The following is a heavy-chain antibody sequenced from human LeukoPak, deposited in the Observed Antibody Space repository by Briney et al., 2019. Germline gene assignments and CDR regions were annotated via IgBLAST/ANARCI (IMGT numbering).Heavy chain of an antibody. V-gene: IGHV4-39*01. CDR1: GGSIVISSYY. CDR2: MSYGGTS. Sequence: PSETLSLTCNVSGGSIVISSYYWGWVRQSPGKGLEWIGSMSYGGTSYYNPSLKSRVTMSVDTSKNTFSLKVTSVTAADTAVYFCAGHSGMVDRHFAHWGQGILVPVSS. J-gene: IGHJ4*02. CDR3: AGHSGMVDRHFAH. D-gene: IGHD3-3*01.